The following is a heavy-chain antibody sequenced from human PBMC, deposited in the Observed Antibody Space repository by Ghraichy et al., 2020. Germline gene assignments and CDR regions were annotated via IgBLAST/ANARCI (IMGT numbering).Heavy chain of an antibody. CDR1: GDSISSSNYY. CDR3: ARHIRSGGAAAATFLYGMDV. V-gene: IGHV4-39*01. Sequence: ESLNISCTVSGDSISSSNYYWGWIRQPPGKGLEWIGRIYYSGSTYYNPSLRSRVTISVDTSKNQFSLRLSSVTAADTAVYYCARHIRSGGAAAATFLYGMDVWGQGTTVTVSS. D-gene: IGHD6-13*01. CDR2: IYYSGST. J-gene: IGHJ6*02.